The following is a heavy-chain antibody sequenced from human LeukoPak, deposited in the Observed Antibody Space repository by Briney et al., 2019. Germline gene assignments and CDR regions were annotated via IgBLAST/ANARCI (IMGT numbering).Heavy chain of an antibody. D-gene: IGHD6-13*01. J-gene: IGHJ4*02. Sequence: GGSLRLSCAASGFTFSSYAMHWVRQAPGKGLEWVAVIANDGKDKKSADSVKGRFTISRDNSKNTLYLRMNSLRDEDMAIYYCAKDRAPRAAAYYFDCWGQGTLVTVSS. CDR3: AKDRAPRAAAYYFDC. V-gene: IGHV3-30*18. CDR1: GFTFSSYA. CDR2: IANDGKDK.